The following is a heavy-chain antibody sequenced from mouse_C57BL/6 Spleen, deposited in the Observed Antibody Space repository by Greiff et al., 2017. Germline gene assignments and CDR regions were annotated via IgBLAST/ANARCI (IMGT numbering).Heavy chain of an antibody. CDR3: SGVTTVVATN. CDR2: IYPRSGNT. Sequence: VQLQQSGAELARPGASVKLSCKASGYTFTSYGISWVKQRTGQGLEWIGEIYPRSGNTYYTEKFKGRATLTADNSTSTAYMELRSLTSEDSAVYFCSGVTTVVATNWGQGTSVTVSS. J-gene: IGHJ4*01. CDR1: GYTFTSYG. V-gene: IGHV1-81*01. D-gene: IGHD1-1*01.